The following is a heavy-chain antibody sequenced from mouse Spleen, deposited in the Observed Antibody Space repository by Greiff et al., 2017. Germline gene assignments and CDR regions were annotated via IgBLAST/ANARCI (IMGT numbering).Heavy chain of an antibody. Sequence: QVQLKQSGPGLVAPSQTLSITCTVSGFSLTSYGVAWVRQSPGKGLEWLGVIWGGGSTNYNSALKYRLSISKDNSKSQVFLKMNSLQTDDTAMYYCAVATAAYAMDYWGQGTSVTGSS. J-gene: IGHJ4*01. D-gene: IGHD1-2*01. CDR3: AVATAAYAMDY. V-gene: IGHV2-6*01. CDR2: IWGGGST. CDR1: GFSLTSYG.